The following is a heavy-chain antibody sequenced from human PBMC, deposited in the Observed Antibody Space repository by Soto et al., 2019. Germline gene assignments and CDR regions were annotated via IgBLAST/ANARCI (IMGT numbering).Heavy chain of an antibody. CDR1: GGSISSYY. CDR3: ARRAAVAARYYYYYYMDV. CDR2: IYYSGST. D-gene: IGHD6-19*01. Sequence: CPTCKAFGGSISSYYCIWIRQPQGKGVEWIGYIYYSGSTNYNPSLKSRVTISVDTSKNQFSLKLSSVTAADTAVYYCARRAAVAARYYYYYYMDVWGKGTTVTVSS. V-gene: IGHV4-59*08. J-gene: IGHJ6*03.